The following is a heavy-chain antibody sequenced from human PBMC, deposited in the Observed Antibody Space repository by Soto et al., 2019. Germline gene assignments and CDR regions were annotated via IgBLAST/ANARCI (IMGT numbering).Heavy chain of an antibody. CDR3: ARDVVPRFTPYYYYGMDV. V-gene: IGHV1-69*12. D-gene: IGHD2-2*01. CDR2: IIPIFGTA. CDR1: GGTFSSYA. Sequence: QVQLVQSGAEVKKPGSSVKVSCKASGGTFSSYAISWVRQAPGQGLEWMGGIIPIFGTANYAQKFQGRVTITADESTSTADMELSSLRSEDTAVYYCARDVVPRFTPYYYYGMDVWGQGTTVTVSS. J-gene: IGHJ6*02.